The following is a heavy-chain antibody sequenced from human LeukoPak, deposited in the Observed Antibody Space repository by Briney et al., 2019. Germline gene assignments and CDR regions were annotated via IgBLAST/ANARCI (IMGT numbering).Heavy chain of an antibody. V-gene: IGHV4-61*02. CDR3: AREESGYVS. Sequence: SQTLSLTCTVSGGSISSGDYYWSWIRQPPGKGLEWIGRIYTSGSTNYNPSLKSRVTMSVDTSKNQFSLKLSSVTAADTAVYYCAREESGYVSWGQGTLVTVSS. J-gene: IGHJ4*02. CDR2: IYTSGST. CDR1: GGSISSGDYY. D-gene: IGHD5-12*01.